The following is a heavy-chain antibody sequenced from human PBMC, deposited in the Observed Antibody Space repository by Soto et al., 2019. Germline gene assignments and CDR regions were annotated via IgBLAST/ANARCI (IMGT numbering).Heavy chain of an antibody. CDR1: GGTFSSYA. CDR2: IIPIFGTA. Sequence: SVKVSCKASGGTFSSYAISCVRQAPGQGLEWMGGIIPIFGTANYAQKFQGRVTITADESTSTAYMELSSLRSEDTAVYYCATLGGKPGYLTGTNRGGNWGQGTLVTVSS. CDR3: ATLGGKPGYLTGTNRGGN. J-gene: IGHJ4*02. D-gene: IGHD1-20*01. V-gene: IGHV1-69*13.